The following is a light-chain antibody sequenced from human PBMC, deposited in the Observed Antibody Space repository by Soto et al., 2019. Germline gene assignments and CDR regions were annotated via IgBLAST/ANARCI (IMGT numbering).Light chain of an antibody. CDR1: SSDVGGHKY. CDR3: SSYTSANTWV. J-gene: IGLJ3*02. Sequence: QSALAQPASVSGSPGQSITISCIGTSSDVGGHKYVSWYQQYPGKAPKLLISEVSDRPSGISSRFSGSTSGNTASLTISGLQAEDEADYYCSSYTSANTWVFGGGTKLTVL. V-gene: IGLV2-14*01. CDR2: EVS.